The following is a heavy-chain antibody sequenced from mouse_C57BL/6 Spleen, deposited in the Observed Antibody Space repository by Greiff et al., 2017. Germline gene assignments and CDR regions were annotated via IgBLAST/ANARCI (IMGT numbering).Heavy chain of an antibody. V-gene: IGHV1-26*01. D-gene: IGHD1-1*01. CDR2: INPNNGGT. CDR1: GYTFTDYY. CDR3: ARYGSSLDY. Sequence: EVKLQQSGPELVKPGASVKISCKASGYTFTDYYMNWVKQSHGKSLEWIGDINPNNGGTSYNQKFKGKATLTVDKSSSTAYMELRSLTSEDSAVYYCARYGSSLDYWGQGTTLTVSS. J-gene: IGHJ2*01.